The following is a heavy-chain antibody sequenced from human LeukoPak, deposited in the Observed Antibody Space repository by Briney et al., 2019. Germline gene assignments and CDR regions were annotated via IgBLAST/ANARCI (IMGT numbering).Heavy chain of an antibody. V-gene: IGHV4-39*07. Sequence: PSETLSLTCTVSGGSISSSSYYWGWIRQPPGKGLEWIGSTYYSGSTYYNPSLKSRVTISVDTSKNQFSLKLSSVTAADTAVYYCAGYHIVVVQAAIFGWFDPWGQGTLVTVSS. CDR1: GGSISSSSYY. J-gene: IGHJ5*02. D-gene: IGHD2-2*02. CDR3: AGYHIVVVQAAIFGWFDP. CDR2: TYYSGST.